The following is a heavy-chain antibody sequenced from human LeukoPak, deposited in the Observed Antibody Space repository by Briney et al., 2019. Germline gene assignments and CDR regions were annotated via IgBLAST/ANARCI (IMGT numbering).Heavy chain of an antibody. Sequence: GGSLRLSCAASGFTFSDNNMSWVRQAPGKGLEWVSSISSSSDYIHYADSVKGRFSIARDNAKNSLSLQMNSLRAEDTAVYDCARGLRGTTWVFDCWGKGTRVTVSS. J-gene: IGHJ4*02. D-gene: IGHD1-26*01. V-gene: IGHV3-21*01. CDR2: ISSSSDYI. CDR1: GFTFSDNN. CDR3: ARGLRGTTWVFDC.